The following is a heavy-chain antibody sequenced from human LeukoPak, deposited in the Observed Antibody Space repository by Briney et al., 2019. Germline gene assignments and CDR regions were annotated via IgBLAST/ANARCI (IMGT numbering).Heavy chain of an antibody. V-gene: IGHV1-3*01. CDR2: INGDNGNT. J-gene: IGHJ5*02. CDR1: GYTFTTHA. D-gene: IGHD3-9*01. Sequence: ASVNVSCKASGYTFTTHAMHWVRQAPGQRLEWMGWINGDNGNTKYSQKFQGRVTITRDTSAYTGYMELRGLSSADTAVYFCARAPYDILTGYSLNWFDPWGQGTLVTVSS. CDR3: ARAPYDILTGYSLNWFDP.